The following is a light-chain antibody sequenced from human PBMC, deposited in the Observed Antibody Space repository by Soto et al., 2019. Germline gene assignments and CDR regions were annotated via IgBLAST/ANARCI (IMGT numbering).Light chain of an antibody. Sequence: EIVSTQSPATLSLSPGERATLSCRASQSVTTYLAWYQQKPGQAPRLLIYDASSRATGIPARFSGSGSGTDFTLTIRSLEPEDFAVYYCLQRSNWPPLLSFGGGTQVEIK. CDR2: DAS. J-gene: IGKJ4*01. CDR1: QSVTTY. CDR3: LQRSNWPPLLS. V-gene: IGKV3-11*01.